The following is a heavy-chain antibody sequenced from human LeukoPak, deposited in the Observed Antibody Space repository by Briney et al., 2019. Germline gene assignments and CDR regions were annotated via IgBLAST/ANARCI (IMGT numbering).Heavy chain of an antibody. Sequence: GGSLRLSCAASGFTFSSYSMNWVRQAPGKGLEWVSSISSSSSYIYYADSVKGRFTISRDNAKNSLYLQMNSLRAEDTAVYYCARAGVDYYYDSSGYYFKDYWGQGTLVTVSS. CDR2: ISSSSSYI. V-gene: IGHV3-21*01. CDR1: GFTFSSYS. D-gene: IGHD3-22*01. J-gene: IGHJ4*02. CDR3: ARAGVDYYYDSSGYYFKDY.